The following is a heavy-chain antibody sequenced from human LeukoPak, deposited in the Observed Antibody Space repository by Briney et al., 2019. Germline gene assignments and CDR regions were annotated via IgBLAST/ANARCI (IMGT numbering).Heavy chain of an antibody. Sequence: GASVKVSCKASGYTFTNFGLSWVRQAPGQGLQWMGWISSYNGNTNYAQNLQGRVTMTTDTSTSTAYMELRSLRFDDTAVYYCARGPLYGPSAYWGQGTLVTVSS. CDR2: ISSYNGNT. CDR3: ARGPLYGPSAY. J-gene: IGHJ4*02. D-gene: IGHD2/OR15-2a*01. V-gene: IGHV1-18*01. CDR1: GYTFTNFG.